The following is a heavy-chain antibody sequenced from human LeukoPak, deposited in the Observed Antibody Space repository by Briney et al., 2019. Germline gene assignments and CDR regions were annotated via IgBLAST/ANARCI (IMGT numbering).Heavy chain of an antibody. V-gene: IGHV4-4*09. Sequence: SETLSLTCTVSGGSISSYYWSWIRQPPGKGLEWIGYIYFSGSTYYNPSLKSRVIISVDTSKNQFSLKLSSVTAADTAVYYCARGGGDIVVVPALDFDYWGQGTLVTVSS. CDR3: ARGGGDIVVVPALDFDY. D-gene: IGHD2-2*01. J-gene: IGHJ4*02. CDR2: IYFSGST. CDR1: GGSISSYY.